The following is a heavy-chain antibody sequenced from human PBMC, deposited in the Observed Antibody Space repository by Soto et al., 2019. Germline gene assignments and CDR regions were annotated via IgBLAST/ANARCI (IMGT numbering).Heavy chain of an antibody. V-gene: IGHV3-23*01. CDR3: VKDLFYDSSGSADP. Sequence: EVQLLESGGGLVQPGGSLRLSCAASGFTFSSYAMSWVRQAPGKGLEWVSAISGSGGSTYYADSVKGRFTISRDNSKDTLYLQRNSLRAEDTAVYYCVKDLFYDSSGSADPWGQGTLVTVSS. CDR1: GFTFSSYA. D-gene: IGHD3-22*01. CDR2: ISGSGGST. J-gene: IGHJ5*02.